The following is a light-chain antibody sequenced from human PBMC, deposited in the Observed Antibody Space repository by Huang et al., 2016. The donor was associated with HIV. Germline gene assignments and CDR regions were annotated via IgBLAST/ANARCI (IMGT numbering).Light chain of an antibody. CDR1: QSVSGN. CDR2: GAS. V-gene: IGKV3-15*01. J-gene: IGKJ4*01. Sequence: ELVMTQSPATLSVSPGERATLSCRASQSVSGNLAWYQQKPGQAPRLLIYGASTRATGIPARCSGSGSGTEFTLTISRLQSEDFAVYYCQQYNDWLTFGGGTKVEIK. CDR3: QQYNDWLT.